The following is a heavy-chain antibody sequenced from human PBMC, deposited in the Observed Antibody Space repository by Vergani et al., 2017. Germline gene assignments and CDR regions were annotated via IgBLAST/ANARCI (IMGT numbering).Heavy chain of an antibody. CDR3: AXPTKWELRYYFDY. CDR1: GGSISNNDYY. V-gene: IGHV4-30-4*01. J-gene: IGHJ4*02. CDR2: IYYSGST. D-gene: IGHD3-9*01. Sequence: QVQLQESGPGLVKPSQTLALTCSVSGGSISNNDYYWSWIRQPPGKGLEWIGHIYYSGSTYYNPSLKSRVTISLDTSKNQFSLKLSSVTAADTAVYYCAXPTKWELRYYFDYWGQGTLVTVSS.